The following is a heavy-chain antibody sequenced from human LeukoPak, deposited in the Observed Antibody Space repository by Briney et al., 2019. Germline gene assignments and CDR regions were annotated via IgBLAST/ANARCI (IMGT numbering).Heavy chain of an antibody. CDR3: ARHWGEPYSSLDY. CDR1: GGSISSSSYS. D-gene: IGHD3-16*01. Sequence: SETLSLTCTVSGGSISSSSYSWGWIRQPPGKGLEWIGSIYYSGSTYYNPSLKSRVTISVDTSKNQFSLKLSSVTAADTAVYYCARHWGEPYSSLDYWGQGTLVTVSS. V-gene: IGHV4-39*01. CDR2: IYYSGST. J-gene: IGHJ4*02.